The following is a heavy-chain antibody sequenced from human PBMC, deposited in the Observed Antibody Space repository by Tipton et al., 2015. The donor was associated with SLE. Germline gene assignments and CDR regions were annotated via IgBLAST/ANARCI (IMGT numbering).Heavy chain of an antibody. J-gene: IGHJ4*02. D-gene: IGHD3/OR15-3a*01. Sequence: TLSLTCTASGGSISNYYWNWIRQPPGKGLEWIGYIFYSGSTNYNPSLKSRVTISVDTSKNQFSLKLSSVTAADTAVYYCAREVYDFSRWGCFDYWGQGTLVTVSS. CDR3: AREVYDFSRWGCFDY. CDR2: IFYSGST. V-gene: IGHV4-59*12. CDR1: GGSISNYY.